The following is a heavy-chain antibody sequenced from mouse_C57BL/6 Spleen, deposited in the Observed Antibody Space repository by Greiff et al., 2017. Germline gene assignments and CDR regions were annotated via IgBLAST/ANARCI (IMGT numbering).Heavy chain of an antibody. CDR1: GFTFSDYG. Sequence: EVKLVESGGGLVKPGGSLTLSCAASGFTFSDYGLHWVRQAPEKGLEWVAYISSGSSTIYYAATVKGRFTISRDHAKNTLFLQMTSLRSDDTAMYYCAREIYYGSSNDYWGQGTTLTVSS. CDR3: AREIYYGSSNDY. CDR2: ISSGSSTI. D-gene: IGHD1-1*01. J-gene: IGHJ2*01. V-gene: IGHV5-17*01.